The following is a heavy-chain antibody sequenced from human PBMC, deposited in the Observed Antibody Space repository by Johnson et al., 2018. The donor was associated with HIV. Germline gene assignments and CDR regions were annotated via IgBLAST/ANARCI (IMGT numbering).Heavy chain of an antibody. D-gene: IGHD1-1*01. V-gene: IGHV3-7*01. J-gene: IGHJ3*02. CDR2: IKHDGSDK. CDR1: GFTFSTYW. Sequence: VQLVESGGGLVQPGGSLRLSCAASGFTFSTYWMSWVRQAPGKGLEWVANIKHDGSDKYYVGSVTGRFTISRDNAKSSLYLQMNSLRAEDTAVYYCARVLGTSDAFDIWGQGTMVTVSS. CDR3: ARVLGTSDAFDI.